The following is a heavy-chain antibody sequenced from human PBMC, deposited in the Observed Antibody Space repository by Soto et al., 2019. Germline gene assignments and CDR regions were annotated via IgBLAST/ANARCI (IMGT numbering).Heavy chain of an antibody. CDR1: GFTFSSYA. CDR3: ARDWGALLSAARNAFDI. J-gene: IGHJ3*02. V-gene: IGHV3-30-3*01. CDR2: ISYDGSNK. D-gene: IGHD3-10*01. Sequence: HPGGSLRLSCAASGFTFSSYAMHWVRQAPGKGLEWVAVISYDGSNKYYADSVKGRLTISRDNSKNTLYLQMNSLRAEDTAVYYCARDWGALLSAARNAFDIWGQGTMVSVSS.